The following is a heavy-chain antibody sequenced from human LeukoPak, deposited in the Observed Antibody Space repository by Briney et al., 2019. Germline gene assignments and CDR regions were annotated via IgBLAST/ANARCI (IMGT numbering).Heavy chain of an antibody. CDR2: IYSSGST. J-gene: IGHJ4*02. V-gene: IGHV3-53*01. Sequence: GGSLRLSCAASGFTFNTYSMNWVRQAPGKGLEWVSAIYSSGSTYYAASVKGRFTISRDNSKNTLYLQMNSLRAEDTAVYYCASRSLWYGEDYWGQGTLVTVSS. CDR1: GFTFNTYS. D-gene: IGHD3-10*01. CDR3: ASRSLWYGEDY.